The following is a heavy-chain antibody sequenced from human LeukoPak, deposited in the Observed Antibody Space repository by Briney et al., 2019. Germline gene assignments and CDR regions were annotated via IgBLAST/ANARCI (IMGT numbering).Heavy chain of an antibody. Sequence: PGGSLRLSCAASGFTFDDYAMHWVRQAPGKGLEWVSGINWNGGSTGYADSVKGRFTISRDNAKNSLYLQMNSLRAEDTALYYCARDYGSGSYHVRGSFDYWGQGTLVTVSS. V-gene: IGHV3-20*04. J-gene: IGHJ4*02. CDR3: ARDYGSGSYHVRGSFDY. CDR1: GFTFDDYA. CDR2: INWNGGST. D-gene: IGHD3-10*01.